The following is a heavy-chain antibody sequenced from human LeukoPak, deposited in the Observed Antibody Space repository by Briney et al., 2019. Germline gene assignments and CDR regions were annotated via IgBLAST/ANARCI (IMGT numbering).Heavy chain of an antibody. Sequence: ASVTVFCRASGYTFTSYYMHWVRQAPGQGLEWMGIINPSGGSTSYAQKFQGRVTMTRDTSTSTVYMELSSLRSEDTAVYYCARDLANHYVDYWGQGTLVTVSS. CDR3: ARDLANHYVDY. V-gene: IGHV1-46*01. CDR2: INPSGGST. J-gene: IGHJ4*02. CDR1: GYTFTSYY. D-gene: IGHD3-10*01.